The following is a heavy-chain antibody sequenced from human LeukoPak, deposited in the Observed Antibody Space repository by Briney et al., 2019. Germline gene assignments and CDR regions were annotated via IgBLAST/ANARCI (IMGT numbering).Heavy chain of an antibody. CDR3: AKGWELLLSYFDS. Sequence: GGSLRLSCAASGFTFRTNAMSWVRQAPGKGLEWVSAINGNDGSTYYADSVKGRFTISRDNPKNTVYLQMNSVRAEDTAVYYCAKGWELLLSYFDSWGQGTLVTVSS. J-gene: IGHJ4*02. V-gene: IGHV3-23*01. CDR2: INGNDGST. D-gene: IGHD1-26*01. CDR1: GFTFRTNA.